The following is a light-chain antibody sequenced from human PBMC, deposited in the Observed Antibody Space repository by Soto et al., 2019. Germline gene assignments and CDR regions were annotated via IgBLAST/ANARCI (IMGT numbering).Light chain of an antibody. V-gene: IGLV2-14*01. J-gene: IGLJ2*01. Sequence: QSALTQPASVSGSPGQSITIPCTGTSSDVGGYNYVSWYQQHPGKAPKFMIYEVSNRPSGVSNRFSGSKSGNTASLTISGLQAEDEADYYCSSYTSSRTYVVFGGGTKLTVL. CDR3: SSYTSSRTYVV. CDR1: SSDVGGYNY. CDR2: EVS.